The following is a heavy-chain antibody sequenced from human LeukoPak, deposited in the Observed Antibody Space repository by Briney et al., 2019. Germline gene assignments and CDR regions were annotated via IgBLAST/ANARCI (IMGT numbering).Heavy chain of an antibody. CDR3: ARDPRFCSTTNCPYGPNP. CDR2: IYYSETT. CDR1: GGSIRSGDYY. D-gene: IGHD2-2*01. V-gene: IGHV4-30-4*08. J-gene: IGHJ5*02. Sequence: PSQTLSLTCIVSGGSIRSGDYYWSWIRQPPGKGLEWIGFIYYSETTSYNPSLKSRVTISIDTSKNQFSMKLTSVTAADTAVYYCARDPRFCSTTNCPYGPNPWGQGTLVTVSS.